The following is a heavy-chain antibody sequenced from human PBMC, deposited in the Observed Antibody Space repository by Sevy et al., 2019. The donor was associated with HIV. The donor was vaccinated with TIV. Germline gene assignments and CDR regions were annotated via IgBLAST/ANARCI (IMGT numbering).Heavy chain of an antibody. CDR2: ISGSGGST. Sequence: GGSLRLSCAASGFTFSSYAMSWVRQAPGKGLEWVSAISGSGGSTYYADSVKGRYNISRDNSKNTLYLKMNSLRAEDTAVYYCEKDRGGEYYYDSSGPNPMVPSSYFDYWGQGTLVTVSS. CDR1: GFTFSSYA. CDR3: EKDRGGEYYYDSSGPNPMVPSSYFDY. D-gene: IGHD3-22*01. J-gene: IGHJ4*02. V-gene: IGHV3-23*01.